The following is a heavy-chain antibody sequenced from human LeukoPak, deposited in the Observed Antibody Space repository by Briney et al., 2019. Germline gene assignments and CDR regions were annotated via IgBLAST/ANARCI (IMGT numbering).Heavy chain of an antibody. CDR2: FYNSGST. CDR3: ARDNYYGSGSYFDP. V-gene: IGHV4-4*07. J-gene: IGHJ5*02. Sequence: SETLSLTCSVSGASISNYYWSWIRQPAGKGLEFIGLFYNSGSTNCNPSLKSRVTMSVDTSKNQFSLKVSSVTAADTAVYYCARDNYYGSGSYFDPWGQGILVTVSS. D-gene: IGHD3-10*01. CDR1: GASISNYY.